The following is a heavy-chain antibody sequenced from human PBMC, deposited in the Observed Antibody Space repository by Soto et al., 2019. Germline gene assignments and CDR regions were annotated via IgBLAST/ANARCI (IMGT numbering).Heavy chain of an antibody. Sequence: ASVKVSCKASGYTFTSYGISWVRQAPGQGLEWMGWISAYNGNTNYAQKLQGRVTMTTDTSTSTAYMELRSLRSDDTAVYYCARDLKGDSGPDAFDIWGQGTMVTVSS. CDR2: ISAYNGNT. CDR1: GYTFTSYG. J-gene: IGHJ3*02. CDR3: ARDLKGDSGPDAFDI. D-gene: IGHD1-26*01. V-gene: IGHV1-18*01.